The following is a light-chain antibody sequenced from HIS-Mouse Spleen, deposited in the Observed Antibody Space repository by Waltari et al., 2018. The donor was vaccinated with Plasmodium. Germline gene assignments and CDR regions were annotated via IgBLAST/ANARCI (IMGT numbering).Light chain of an antibody. Sequence: QSALTQPRSVSGSPGPSVTISRTGTSSCVGGYTYVYWYQQHPGKAPKLMIYDVSKRPSGVPDRFSGSKSGNTASLTISGLQAEDEADYYCCSYAGSYTWVFGGGTKLTVL. CDR3: CSYAGSYTWV. V-gene: IGLV2-11*01. CDR1: SSCVGGYTY. CDR2: DVS. J-gene: IGLJ3*02.